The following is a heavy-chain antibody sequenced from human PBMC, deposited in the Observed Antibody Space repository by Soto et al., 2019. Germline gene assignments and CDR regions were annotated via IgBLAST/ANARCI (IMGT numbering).Heavy chain of an antibody. CDR2: VYYRGSI. V-gene: IGHV4-30-4*01. CDR1: GGSISSADYY. J-gene: IGHJ5*01. CDR3: ARVTSTPKWFDS. Sequence: SSETLSLTCTVSGGSISSADYYWSWIRQPPGKALELIGYVYYRGSIYYNPSLESRISISVDTSKNQFSLKLTSVTAADTAMYFCARVTSTPKWFDSWGQGTLVTVSS.